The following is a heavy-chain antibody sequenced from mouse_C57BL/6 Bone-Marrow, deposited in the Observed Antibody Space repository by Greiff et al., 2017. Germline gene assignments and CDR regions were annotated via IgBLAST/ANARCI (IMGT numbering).Heavy chain of an antibody. J-gene: IGHJ4*01. D-gene: IGHD4-1*01. V-gene: IGHV1-81*01. CDR2: IYPRSGNT. CDR3: ARRKLGREPYYAMDY. CDR1: GYTFTSYG. Sequence: VQLKQSGAELARPGASVKLSCKASGYTFTSYGISWVKQRTGQGLEWIGEIYPRSGNTYYNEKFKGKATLTADKSSSTAYMELRSLTSEDSAVYLCARRKLGREPYYAMDYWGQGTSVTVS.